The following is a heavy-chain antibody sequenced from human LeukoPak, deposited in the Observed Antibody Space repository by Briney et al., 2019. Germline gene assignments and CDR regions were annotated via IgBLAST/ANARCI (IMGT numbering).Heavy chain of an antibody. D-gene: IGHD3-3*01. CDR3: AKVPLGEPYDFWSGYYRYYFDY. CDR2: ISGSGGST. CDR1: GFTFSSYA. V-gene: IGHV3-23*01. Sequence: GGSLRLSCAASGFTFSSYAMSWVRQAPGKGLEWVSAISGSGGSTYYADSVKGRFTISRDNSKNTLYLQMNSLRAEDTAVYYCAKVPLGEPYDFWSGYYRYYFDYWGQGTLVAVSS. J-gene: IGHJ4*02.